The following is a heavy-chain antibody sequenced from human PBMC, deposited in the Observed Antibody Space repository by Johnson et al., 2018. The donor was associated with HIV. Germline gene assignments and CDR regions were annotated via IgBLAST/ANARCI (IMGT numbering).Heavy chain of an antibody. V-gene: IGHV3-13*01. D-gene: IGHD3-22*01. Sequence: VQLVESGGGLVQPGGSLRLSCAASGFTFSSYDMHWVRQATGKGLEWVSAIGTAGDTYYPGSVKGRFTISRENAKNSLYLQMNSLRAEDTAVYYCARGDYYDSSGYFSDAFDIWGQGTMVTVSS. CDR2: IGTAGDT. CDR1: GFTFSSYD. CDR3: ARGDYYDSSGYFSDAFDI. J-gene: IGHJ3*02.